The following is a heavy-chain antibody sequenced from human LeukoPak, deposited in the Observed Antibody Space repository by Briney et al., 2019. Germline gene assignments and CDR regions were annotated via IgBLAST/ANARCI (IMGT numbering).Heavy chain of an antibody. Sequence: GGCLRLSFSPSGLTVSGDTMSSVRQAPGKGLEWVSGISGSGGSTYYADSVKGRFTISRDNSKNTLYLQMTSLRAEDTPAYSCVYDRERADGGAIYSWGQRDLVTVSS. CDR1: GLTVSGDT. J-gene: IGHJ4*02. CDR3: VYDRERADGGAIYS. CDR2: ISGSGGST. D-gene: IGHD3-16*01. V-gene: IGHV3-23*01.